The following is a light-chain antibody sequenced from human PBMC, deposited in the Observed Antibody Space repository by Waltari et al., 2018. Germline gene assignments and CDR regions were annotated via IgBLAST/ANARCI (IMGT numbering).Light chain of an antibody. CDR2: DVN. CDR3: SSYIDSSTLEL. V-gene: IGLV2-14*03. J-gene: IGLJ2*01. Sequence: QSALTQPASVSGSPGQSITISCTGTSSDIGGYNYVSWYQQVPGKASKLIIYDVNNRPSGVSSRFSGSKSGNTASLTISGLQAEDEANYYCSSYIDSSTLELFGGGTSLTVL. CDR1: SSDIGGYNY.